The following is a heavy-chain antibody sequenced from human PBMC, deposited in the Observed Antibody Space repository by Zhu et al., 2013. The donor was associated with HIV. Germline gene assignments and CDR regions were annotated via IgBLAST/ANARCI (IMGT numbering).Heavy chain of an antibody. CDR2: IKPSTGGT. CDR3: ARDTGSGYNWFDP. CDR1: GYTFTNYY. Sequence: QVQLVQSGAEVKKPGASVKVSCKASGYTFTNYYIHWVRQAPGQGLEWMGIIKPSTGGTSYAQKFQGRVTMTRDTSTSTVYMELSSLKSEDTAVYYCARDTGSGYNWFDPWGQGTLVTVSS. V-gene: IGHV1-46*01. D-gene: IGHD3-10*01. J-gene: IGHJ5*02.